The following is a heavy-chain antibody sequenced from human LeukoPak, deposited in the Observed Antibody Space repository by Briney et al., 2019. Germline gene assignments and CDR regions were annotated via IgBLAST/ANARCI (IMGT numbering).Heavy chain of an antibody. V-gene: IGHV3-7*01. CDR1: GFTFSSSW. CDR2: INQDEI. Sequence: GGSLRLSCVASGFTFSSSWMSWVRQGPGKGLEWVASINQDEIHYVDAVRGRFTISRDNAKNSLYLQMNSLRAEDTAVYYCARTQYAREYYFDYWGQGTLVTVSS. CDR3: ARTQYAREYYFDY. J-gene: IGHJ4*02. D-gene: IGHD2-2*01.